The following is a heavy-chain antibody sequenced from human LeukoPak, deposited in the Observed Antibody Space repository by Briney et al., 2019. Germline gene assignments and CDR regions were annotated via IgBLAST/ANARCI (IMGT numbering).Heavy chain of an antibody. V-gene: IGHV4-59*01. CDR1: GASISSYY. CDR2: IYYSGST. CDR3: ARGRWTHDSSYWYFDL. D-gene: IGHD5-18*01. J-gene: IGHJ2*01. Sequence: SETLSLTCTVSGASISSYYWSWIRQPPGKGLEWIGYIYYSGSTSYNPSLKSRVTISVDTSKNQFSLKLSSVTAADTAVYYCARGRWTHDSSYWYFDLWGRGTLVTVSS.